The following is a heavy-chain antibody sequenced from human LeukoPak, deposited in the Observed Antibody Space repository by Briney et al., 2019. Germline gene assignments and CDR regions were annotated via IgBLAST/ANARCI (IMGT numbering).Heavy chain of an antibody. D-gene: IGHD6-19*01. J-gene: IGHJ6*03. CDR2: INHSGAT. Sequence: PSETLSLTXVVYGGSFSDYYWTWVRQPPGKGLEWIGEINHSGATKYNPSLKSRVTISIHTSNNQFSLKLNSVTAADTAVYYCARGEGTLAGRRWPYSFYYYVDVWGKGTTVTVSS. V-gene: IGHV4-34*01. CDR3: ARGEGTLAGRRWPYSFYYYVDV. CDR1: GGSFSDYY.